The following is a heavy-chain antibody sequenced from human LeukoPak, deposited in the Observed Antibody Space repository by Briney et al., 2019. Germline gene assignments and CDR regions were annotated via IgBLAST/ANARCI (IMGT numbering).Heavy chain of an antibody. J-gene: IGHJ3*02. V-gene: IGHV3-66*01. CDR3: AREIVVPKRLGAFDI. CDR2: FYSGGTT. D-gene: IGHD2-21*01. CDR1: GFTVSSTY. Sequence: GGSLRLSCAASGFTVSSTYMSWVRQAPGKGLEWVSVFYSGGTTNYADSVKGRFFISRDNSKNTVHLQMNSLRVEDTAVYYCAREIVVPKRLGAFDIWGQGTTVIVSS.